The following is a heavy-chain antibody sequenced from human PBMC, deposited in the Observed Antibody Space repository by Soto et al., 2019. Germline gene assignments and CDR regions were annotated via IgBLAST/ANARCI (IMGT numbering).Heavy chain of an antibody. J-gene: IGHJ4*02. V-gene: IGHV3-30*18. CDR3: AKVPNADPLDY. CDR1: GFTFSSYG. Sequence: QPGGSLRLSCAASGFTFSSYGMHWVRQAPGKGLEWVAVISYDGSNKYYADSVKGRFTISRDNSKNTLYLQMNSLRAEDTAVYYCAKVPNADPLDYWGQGTLVTVSS. CDR2: ISYDGSNK.